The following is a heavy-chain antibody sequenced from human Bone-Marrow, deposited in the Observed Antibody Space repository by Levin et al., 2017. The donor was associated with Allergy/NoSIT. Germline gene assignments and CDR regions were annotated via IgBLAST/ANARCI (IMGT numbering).Heavy chain of an antibody. J-gene: IGHJ1*01. CDR1: GYSFTSYW. D-gene: IGHD6-13*01. Sequence: PGGSLRLSCKGSGYSFTSYWIGWVRQMPGKGLEWMGIIYPGDSDTRYSPSFQGQVTISADKSISTAYLQWSSLKASDTAMYYCARLVGSSWGAEYFQHWGQGTLVTVSS. CDR3: ARLVGSSWGAEYFQH. V-gene: IGHV5-51*01. CDR2: IYPGDSDT.